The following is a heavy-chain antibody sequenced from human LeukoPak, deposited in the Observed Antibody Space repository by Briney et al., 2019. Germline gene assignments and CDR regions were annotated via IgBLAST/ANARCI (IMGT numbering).Heavy chain of an antibody. CDR3: ARMRGDYGDYLEYFDI. J-gene: IGHJ3*02. CDR2: IYSGGST. CDR1: GFTFSTYW. V-gene: IGHV3-53*04. D-gene: IGHD4-17*01. Sequence: GGSLRLSRAASGFTFSTYWMHWVRQAPGKGPVWVSVIYSGGSTYYADSVKGRFTISRHNSKNTLYLQMNSLRAEDTAVYYCARMRGDYGDYLEYFDIWGQGTMVTVSS.